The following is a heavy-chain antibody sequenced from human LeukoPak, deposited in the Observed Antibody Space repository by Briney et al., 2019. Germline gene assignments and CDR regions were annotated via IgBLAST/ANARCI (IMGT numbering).Heavy chain of an antibody. CDR2: ISSSSRYT. CDR3: ARDLTTVTTAFFVY. Sequence: PGGSLRLSCAASGFTFTRYSMNRVRQAPGRGLVWVSSISSSSRYTYYADSVKGRFTISRDNAKNSLYLQMNSLRAEDTAVYYCARDLTTVTTAFFVYWGQGTLVTVSS. CDR1: GFTFTRYS. J-gene: IGHJ4*02. D-gene: IGHD4-11*01. V-gene: IGHV3-21*01.